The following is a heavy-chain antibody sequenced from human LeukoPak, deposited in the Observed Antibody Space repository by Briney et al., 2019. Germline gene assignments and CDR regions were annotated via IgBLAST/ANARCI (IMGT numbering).Heavy chain of an antibody. CDR3: ARSRYGDY. J-gene: IGHJ4*02. D-gene: IGHD5-18*01. V-gene: IGHV3-7*01. CDR2: IKQDGSER. Sequence: PGGSLRLSCAASGVTFSSYWMNWVRQAPGKGLEWLANIKQDGSERDYVDSVKGRFTISRDNAKNSLYLQMNSLRAEDTAVYYCARSRYGDYWGQGTLVTVSS. CDR1: GVTFSSYW.